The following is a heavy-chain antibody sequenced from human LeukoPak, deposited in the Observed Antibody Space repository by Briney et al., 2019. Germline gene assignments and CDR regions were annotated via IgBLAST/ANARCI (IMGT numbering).Heavy chain of an antibody. Sequence: GGSLRLSCAASGFTFSSYSMNWVRQAPGKGLEWVSSISSSSSYIYYADSVKGRFTISRDNAKNSLYLQMNSLRAEDKAVYYCARDPAAGTAYWGQGTLVTVSS. D-gene: IGHD6-13*01. J-gene: IGHJ4*02. CDR3: ARDPAAGTAY. CDR1: GFTFSSYS. CDR2: ISSSSSYI. V-gene: IGHV3-21*01.